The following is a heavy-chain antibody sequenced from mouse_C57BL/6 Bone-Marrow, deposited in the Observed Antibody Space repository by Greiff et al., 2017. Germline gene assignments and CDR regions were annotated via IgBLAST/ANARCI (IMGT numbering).Heavy chain of an antibody. CDR2: ISSGGSYT. Sequence: EVKLVESGGDLVKPGGSLKLSCAASGFTFSSYGMSWVRQTPDKRLEWVATISSGGSYTYYPDSVKGRFTISRDNAKNTLYLQMSSLKSEDTAMYYCARQTGTLFAYWGQGTLVTVSA. D-gene: IGHD4-1*01. V-gene: IGHV5-6*01. CDR1: GFTFSSYG. CDR3: ARQTGTLFAY. J-gene: IGHJ3*01.